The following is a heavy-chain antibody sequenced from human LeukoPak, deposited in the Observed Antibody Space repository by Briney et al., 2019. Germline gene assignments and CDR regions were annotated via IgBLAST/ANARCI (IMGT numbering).Heavy chain of an antibody. Sequence: GGSLRLSCAASGFTFSDFAMSWVRHAPRKGLECVSVISSRGGSTYSADSVKARSTISRDNSKNTLYLQMNSLTADDTAVYYCAKGHSDYGTGFDLWGQGTLVTVPS. CDR1: GFTFSDFA. CDR3: AKGHSDYGTGFDL. CDR2: ISSRGGST. D-gene: IGHD4-17*01. V-gene: IGHV3-23*01. J-gene: IGHJ4*02.